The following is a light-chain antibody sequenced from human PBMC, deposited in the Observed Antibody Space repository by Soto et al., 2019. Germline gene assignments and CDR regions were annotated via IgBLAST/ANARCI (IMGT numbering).Light chain of an antibody. CDR3: QHHNNWPQT. CDR2: GAS. V-gene: IGKV3-15*01. Sequence: EIVMTQSPSTLSVSPGERDTLSCRASQSVSSNLAWYQQKPGQAPRLLIYGASTSSTGIPARFSGSGYGTEFTLTISSMQHDEFAVYYCQHHNNWPQTFGQGTKLEIK. CDR1: QSVSSN. J-gene: IGKJ2*01.